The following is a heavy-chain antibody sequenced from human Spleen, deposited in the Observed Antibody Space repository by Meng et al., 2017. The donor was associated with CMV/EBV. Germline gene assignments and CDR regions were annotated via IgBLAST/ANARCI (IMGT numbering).Heavy chain of an antibody. V-gene: IGHV4-34*01. J-gene: IGHJ4*02. CDR1: GGSFSGYY. Sequence: VQLQQWGAGLLKPSETLSLPCAVYGGSFSGYYWSWIRQPPGKGLEWIGEINHSGSTNYNPSLKGRVTISVDTSKNQFSLKLSSVTAADTAVYYCASSLTGPGATIRKAENYWGQGTLVTVSS. D-gene: IGHD5-12*01. CDR3: ASSLTGPGATIRKAENY. CDR2: INHSGST.